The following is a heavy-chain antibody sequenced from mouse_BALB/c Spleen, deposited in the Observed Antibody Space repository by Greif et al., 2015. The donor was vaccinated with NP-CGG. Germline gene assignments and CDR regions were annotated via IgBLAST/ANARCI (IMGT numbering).Heavy chain of an antibody. CDR2: IYPGDGDT. V-gene: IGHV1-80*01. CDR1: GYAFSSYW. Sequence: QVQLQQSGAELVRPGSSVKISCKASGYAFSSYWMNWVKQRPGQGLEWIGQIYPGDGDTNYNGKFKGKATLTADKSSSPAYMQLSSLTSEDSAVYFCARYDYDYYAMDYWGQGTSVTVSS. D-gene: IGHD2-4*01. J-gene: IGHJ4*01. CDR3: ARYDYDYYAMDY.